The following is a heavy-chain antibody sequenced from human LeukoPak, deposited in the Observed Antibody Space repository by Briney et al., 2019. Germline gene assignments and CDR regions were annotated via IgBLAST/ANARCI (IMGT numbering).Heavy chain of an antibody. V-gene: IGHV1-8*01. CDR3: ARLPKYSRPLDY. J-gene: IGHJ4*02. D-gene: IGHD6-6*01. CDR2: MNPNSGNT. CDR1: GYTFTSYD. Sequence: GASVKVSCKASGYTFTSYDINWVRQATGQGLEWMGWMNPNSGNTAYAQKFQGRVTMSRDTSISTAYMELSSLRSEGTAVYYCARLPKYSRPLDYWGQGTLVTASS.